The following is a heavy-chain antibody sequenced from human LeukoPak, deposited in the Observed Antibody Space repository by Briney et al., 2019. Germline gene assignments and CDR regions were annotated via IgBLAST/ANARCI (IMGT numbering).Heavy chain of an antibody. CDR1: GGTFSSYA. J-gene: IGHJ4*02. V-gene: IGHV1-69*05. CDR3: AKSKMATIQNYFDY. CDR2: IIPIFGTA. D-gene: IGHD5-24*01. Sequence: ASVKVSCKASGGTFSSYAISWVRQAPGQGLEWMGGIIPIFGTANYAQKFQGRVTITTDESTSTAYMELSSLRSEDTAVYYCAKSKMATIQNYFDYWGQVTLVTVSS.